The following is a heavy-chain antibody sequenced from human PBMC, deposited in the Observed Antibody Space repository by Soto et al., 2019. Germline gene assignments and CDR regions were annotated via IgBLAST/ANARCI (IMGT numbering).Heavy chain of an antibody. CDR3: ARRSAEDSSSVPFDL. CDR2: IYYSGST. Sequence: QLQLQESGPGLVKPSETLSLTCTVSGGSISSRSHYWGWIRQPPGRGLEWIGNIYYSGSTYYNPPLKSRVTISVDTSKNQFSLRLSSVTAADTAVYYCARRSAEDSSSVPFDLWGRGTLITVSS. V-gene: IGHV4-39*01. J-gene: IGHJ2*01. CDR1: GGSISSRSHY. D-gene: IGHD6-6*01.